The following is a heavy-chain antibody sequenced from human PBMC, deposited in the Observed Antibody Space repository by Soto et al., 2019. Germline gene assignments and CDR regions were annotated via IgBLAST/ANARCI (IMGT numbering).Heavy chain of an antibody. CDR2: IKKDGSTQ. V-gene: IGHV3-7*02. CDR1: GFIFSDCW. CDR3: ASHGDYVFDY. Sequence: EVQLVESGGGLVQPGGSLRLSCAASGFIFSDCWMGWVRQATGKGLEWVANIKKDGSTQYYVGSVRGRFTISRDNAKNLLYLQMNYLRVEDTAVYYCASHGDYVFDYCGQGTLVTASS. D-gene: IGHD4-17*01. J-gene: IGHJ4*02.